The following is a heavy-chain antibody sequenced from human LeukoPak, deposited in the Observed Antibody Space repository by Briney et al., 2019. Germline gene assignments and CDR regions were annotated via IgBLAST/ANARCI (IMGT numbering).Heavy chain of an antibody. CDR3: AGESSFVAVTGRGGWFDP. CDR2: IYTSGST. D-gene: IGHD6-19*01. V-gene: IGHV4-61*02. Sequence: PSETLSLTCTVSGGSISSGSYYWSWIRQPAGKGLEWIGRIYTSGSTNYNASLKSRVTISVDTSKNQFSLTLSSVTAADTAVYYCAGESSFVAVTGRGGWFDPWGQGTLVTVSS. CDR1: GGSISSGSYY. J-gene: IGHJ5*02.